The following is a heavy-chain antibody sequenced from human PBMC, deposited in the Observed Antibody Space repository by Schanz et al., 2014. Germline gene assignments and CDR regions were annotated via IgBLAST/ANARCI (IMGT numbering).Heavy chain of an antibody. Sequence: VQLVDSGGGLVKPGGSLRLSCAASGLIFSNYVMSWVRQAPGKGLEWVSAISGSGGSTYYADSVKGRFTISRDNSKNTLYLQMNSLRAEDTAVYYCAKGRFGELSAFDIWGQGTMVTVSS. J-gene: IGHJ3*02. D-gene: IGHD3-10*01. CDR2: ISGSGGST. V-gene: IGHV3-23*04. CDR3: AKGRFGELSAFDI. CDR1: GLIFSNYV.